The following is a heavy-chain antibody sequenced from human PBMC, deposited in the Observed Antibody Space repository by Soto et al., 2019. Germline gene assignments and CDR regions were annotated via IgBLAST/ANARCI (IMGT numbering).Heavy chain of an antibody. CDR2: ISSIGST. CDR1: GGSISSGDYF. Sequence: QVQVQESGPGLVKPSQTLSLTCTVSGGSISSGDYFWSWIRQSPGKCLEWIGYISSIGSTYYNPSLKSRVSVSRDTSKNQFSLKLSSVTTTDTAVYYCARGLVIRPYYYHGMDVWGQGTTVTVSS. CDR3: ARGLVIRPYYYHGMDV. J-gene: IGHJ6*02. D-gene: IGHD3-9*01. V-gene: IGHV4-30-4*01.